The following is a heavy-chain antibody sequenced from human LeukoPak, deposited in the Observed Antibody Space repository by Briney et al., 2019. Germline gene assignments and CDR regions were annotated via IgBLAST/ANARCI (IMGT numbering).Heavy chain of an antibody. V-gene: IGHV4-61*02. CDR2: IYTSGNT. Sequence: PSETLSLTCTVSGGSISSGNYCWSWIRQPAGKGLEWIGRIYTSGNTDYNPSLENRVSVSLDTSKNQFSLKLSSVTAADTAVYYCARGLSRTQTTVTAFDIWGQGTMVTVSS. J-gene: IGHJ3*02. CDR3: ARGLSRTQTTVTAFDI. CDR1: GGSISSGNYC. D-gene: IGHD4-17*01.